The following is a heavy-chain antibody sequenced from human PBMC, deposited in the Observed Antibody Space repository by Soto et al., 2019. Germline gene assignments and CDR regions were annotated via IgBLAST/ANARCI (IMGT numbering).Heavy chain of an antibody. CDR1: GFTFSNSW. CDR2: IKQDESEK. J-gene: IGHJ4*02. V-gene: IGHV3-7*03. Sequence: EVQLVESGGGLVQPGGSLRLSCEAYGFTFSNSWMSWVRQAPEKGLEWVANIKQDESEKYYVDSVKGRFTISRDNAKNSLYLQMNSLTAEDTAVYYCARLSIAAANGDYWGQGTLVTVSS. CDR3: ARLSIAAANGDY. D-gene: IGHD6-13*01.